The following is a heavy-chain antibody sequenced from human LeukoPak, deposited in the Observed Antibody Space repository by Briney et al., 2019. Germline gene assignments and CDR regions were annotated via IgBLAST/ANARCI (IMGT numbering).Heavy chain of an antibody. CDR2: ISSSSSYI. CDR3: ARVGVAAAAN. CDR1: GFTFSSYS. V-gene: IGHV3-21*01. D-gene: IGHD6-13*01. J-gene: IGHJ4*02. Sequence: GGSLRLSCAASGFTFSSYSMNWVRQAPGKGLEWVSSISSSSSYIYYADSVKGRFTISSDNAKNSLYLQMNSLRAEDTAVYYCARVGVAAAANWGQGTLVTVSS.